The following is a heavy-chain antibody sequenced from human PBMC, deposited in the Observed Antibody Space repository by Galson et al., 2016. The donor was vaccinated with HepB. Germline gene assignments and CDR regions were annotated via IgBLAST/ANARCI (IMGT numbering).Heavy chain of an antibody. CDR2: INHRGSS. J-gene: IGHJ4*02. V-gene: IGHV4-34*01. CDR1: GGSFSGQY. Sequence: ETLSLTCAVNGGSFSGQYWRWIRQPPGKGLEWIGEINHRGSSNYNPSLRGRVTMSVDTSANQFSLKLNSVTAADTAGYYFSRDPMYGGFGDVWAQGILVTVSS. CDR3: SRDPMYGGFGDV. D-gene: IGHD5-12*01.